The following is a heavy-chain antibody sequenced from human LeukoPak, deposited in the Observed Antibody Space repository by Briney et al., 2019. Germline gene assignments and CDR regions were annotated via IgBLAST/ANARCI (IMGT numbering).Heavy chain of an antibody. CDR3: AKSRSPTYHGLYYGMDV. J-gene: IGHJ6*02. V-gene: IGHV3-30*18. CDR2: ISYDGSSQ. D-gene: IGHD2/OR15-2a*01. Sequence: PGGSLRLSCAASGFTFRAYAMNWVRQAPGKGLEWVGLISYDGSSQYYVDSVKGRFTISRDKSMNTVYVQMNSLRAEDTAVYYCAKSRSPTYHGLYYGMDVWGQGTTVTVSS. CDR1: GFTFRAYA.